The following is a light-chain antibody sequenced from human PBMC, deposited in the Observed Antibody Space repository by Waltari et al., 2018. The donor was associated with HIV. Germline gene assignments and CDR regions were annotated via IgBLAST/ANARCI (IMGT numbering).Light chain of an antibody. CDR1: SSDVGGYNY. CDR3: SSYTSTYV. CDR2: DVS. Sequence: QSALTQPASVSGSPGQSITISCTGTSSDVGGYNYVSWYQQHPGKAPKLMIYDVSNRPSGGSNRFAGSKSDNTASLTISGLQAEDEADYYCSSYTSTYVFGTGTKVTVL. J-gene: IGLJ1*01. V-gene: IGLV2-14*01.